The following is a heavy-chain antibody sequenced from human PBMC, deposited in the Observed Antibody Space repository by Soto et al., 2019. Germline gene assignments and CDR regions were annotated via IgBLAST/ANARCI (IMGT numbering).Heavy chain of an antibody. V-gene: IGHV5-51*01. CDR1: GYSFTSYW. CDR3: ARSITFGGVIVNFDY. D-gene: IGHD3-16*02. Sequence: GESLKISCKGSGYSFTSYWIGWVRQMPGKGLEWMGIIYPGDSDTRYSPSFQGQVTISADKSISTAYLQWSSLKASDTAMYYCARSITFGGVIVNFDYWGPGTLVTVSS. J-gene: IGHJ4*02. CDR2: IYPGDSDT.